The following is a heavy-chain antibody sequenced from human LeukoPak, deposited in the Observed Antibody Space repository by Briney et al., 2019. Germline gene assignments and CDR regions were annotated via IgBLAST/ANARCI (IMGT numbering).Heavy chain of an antibody. J-gene: IGHJ4*02. CDR2: IYYSGST. V-gene: IGHV4-39*07. D-gene: IGHD6-13*01. Sequence: PSETLSLTCTVSGGSISSSSYYWGWIRQPPGKGLEWIGSIYYSGSTYYNPSLKSRVTISVDTSKNQFSLKLSSVTAADTAVYYCARRTSSWSFDYWGQGALVTVSS. CDR1: GGSISSSSYY. CDR3: ARRTSSWSFDY.